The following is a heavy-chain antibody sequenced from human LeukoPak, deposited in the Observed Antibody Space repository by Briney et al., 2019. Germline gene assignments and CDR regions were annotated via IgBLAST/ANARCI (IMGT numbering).Heavy chain of an antibody. J-gene: IGHJ3*02. D-gene: IGHD5-18*01. CDR1: GGSISSYY. CDR2: IYYSGNT. Sequence: SETLSLTCTVSGGSISSYYWSWIRQPPGKGLEWIGYIYYSGNTNYNPSLKSRVTISVDTSKNQFSLKLSSVTAADTAVYFCARAGYDYGWRDSFDIWGQGTMVTVSS. CDR3: ARAGYDYGWRDSFDI. V-gene: IGHV4-59*08.